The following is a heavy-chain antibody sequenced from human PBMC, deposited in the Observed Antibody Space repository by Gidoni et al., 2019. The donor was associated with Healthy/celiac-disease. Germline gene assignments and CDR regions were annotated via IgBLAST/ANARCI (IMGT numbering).Heavy chain of an antibody. Sequence: EVQLVESGGGLVQPGGSLRLSCAASGFTFSSYDMHWVRQASGKGLEWGSSIGTAGDTYYPGSVKGRFTISRENAKNSLYLQMNSLRAGDTAVYYCARAFMYSSSWYEVGAFDIWGQGTMVTVSS. CDR2: IGTAGDT. V-gene: IGHV3-13*04. CDR1: GFTFSSYD. J-gene: IGHJ3*02. D-gene: IGHD6-13*01. CDR3: ARAFMYSSSWYEVGAFDI.